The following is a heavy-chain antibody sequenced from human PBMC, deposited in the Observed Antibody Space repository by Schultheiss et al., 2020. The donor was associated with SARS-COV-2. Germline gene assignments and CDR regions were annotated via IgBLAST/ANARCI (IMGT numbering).Heavy chain of an antibody. Sequence: SETLSLTCAVNGGSLSGYNGTWSRQSPGRGLEWIGEINPSGSSSYNPSLKSRVFISVDTSKNHLSLKLTSVTAEDTAVYYCAREAAAAAGGWFDPWGQGTLVTVSS. D-gene: IGHD6-13*01. CDR3: AREAAAAAGGWFDP. CDR2: INPSGSS. J-gene: IGHJ5*02. V-gene: IGHV4-34*01. CDR1: GGSLSGYN.